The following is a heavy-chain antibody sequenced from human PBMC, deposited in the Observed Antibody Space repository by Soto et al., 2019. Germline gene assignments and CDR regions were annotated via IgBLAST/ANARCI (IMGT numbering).Heavy chain of an antibody. J-gene: IGHJ5*02. CDR2: IYWNDDT. V-gene: IGHV2-5*01. CDR3: AHRGYGNYPRDNWFDP. D-gene: IGHD4-17*01. CDR1: GFSLTTAGAG. Sequence: QITLKESGPTLVKPTQTLPLTCTFSGFSLTTAGAGVGWIRQPPGKALEWLALIYWNDDTRYSPSLKSRLTITKDTSKNQVVLTMTNMDPVDTATYYCAHRGYGNYPRDNWFDPWGQGILVIVSS.